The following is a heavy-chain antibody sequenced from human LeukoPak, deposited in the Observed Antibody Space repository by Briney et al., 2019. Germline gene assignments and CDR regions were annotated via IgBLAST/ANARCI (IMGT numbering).Heavy chain of an antibody. CDR1: GFTFNSYG. J-gene: IGHJ4*02. V-gene: IGHV3-33*01. CDR2: MWYDGSNK. D-gene: IGHD4-11*01. CDR3: ARGLPPVMKYYFDY. Sequence: PGGSLRLSCAASGFTFNSYGMHWVRQAPGKGLEWVAVMWYDGSNKYHADSVKGRFTISRDDSKNTLYLQMNSLRAEDTAMYYCARGLPPVMKYYFDYWGQGTLVTVSS.